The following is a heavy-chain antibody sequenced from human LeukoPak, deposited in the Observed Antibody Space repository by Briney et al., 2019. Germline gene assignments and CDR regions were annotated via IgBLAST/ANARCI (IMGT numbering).Heavy chain of an antibody. V-gene: IGHV3-21*01. Sequence: GGSLRLSCAASGFIFNSYTMNWVRQAPGKGLEWVATISPVSTYIWYRDSVKGRCTISRDNVKNSLYLQIDSLRAEDTAVYYCVRDVSRRIGIDVWGQGTTVTVSS. CDR1: GFIFNSYT. D-gene: IGHD2-15*01. J-gene: IGHJ6*02. CDR3: VRDVSRRIGIDV. CDR2: ISPVSTYI.